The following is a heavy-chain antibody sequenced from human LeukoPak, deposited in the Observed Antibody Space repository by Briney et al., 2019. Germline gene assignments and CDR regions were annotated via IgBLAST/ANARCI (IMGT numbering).Heavy chain of an antibody. Sequence: QPGGSLRLSCAASGFTFNTYSMNWVRQAPGKGLEWVSAISGSGGSTYYADSVKSRFTISRDNSKNTLYLQMNSLRAEDTAVYYCAKDPHYDSSGYYLGWGQGTLVTVSS. CDR2: ISGSGGST. CDR1: GFTFNTYS. D-gene: IGHD3-22*01. CDR3: AKDPHYDSSGYYLG. J-gene: IGHJ4*02. V-gene: IGHV3-23*01.